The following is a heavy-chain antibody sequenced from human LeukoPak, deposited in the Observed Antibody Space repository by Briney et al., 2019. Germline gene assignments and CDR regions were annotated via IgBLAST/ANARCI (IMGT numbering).Heavy chain of an antibody. CDR1: GDSISGYY. J-gene: IGHJ4*02. V-gene: IGHV4-4*07. D-gene: IGHD6-13*01. Sequence: PSETLSLTCTVSGDSISGYYWSWFRQPAGKGLEWIGRIYTTGSTNYNPSLQTRVTMSVDTSKNQFSLRLSYVPAADTAVYYCARLNTHSTSFQLDYWGQRIVVTVSS. CDR3: ARLNTHSTSFQLDY. CDR2: IYTTGST.